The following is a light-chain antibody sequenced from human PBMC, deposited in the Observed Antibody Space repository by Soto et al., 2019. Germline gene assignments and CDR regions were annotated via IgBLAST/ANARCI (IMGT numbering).Light chain of an antibody. J-gene: IGLJ2*01. V-gene: IGLV2-23*01. CDR1: SGDIGTYNL. CDR3: CSYAGSSTVI. Sequence: QSVLTQPASVSGSPGQSITISCTGTSGDIGTYNLVSWYQQHPGRAPKLIIFEGNKRPSGVSNRFSGSKSGNTASLTISGLQAEHEADYHFCSYAGSSTVICGGGTKLTVL. CDR2: EGN.